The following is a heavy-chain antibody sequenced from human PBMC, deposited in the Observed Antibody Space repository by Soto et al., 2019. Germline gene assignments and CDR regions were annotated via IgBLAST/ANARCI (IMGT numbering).Heavy chain of an antibody. CDR1: GYTFTSYA. J-gene: IGHJ5*02. V-gene: IGHV1-3*01. Sequence: ASVKVSCKASGYTFTSYAMHWVRQAPGQRLEWMGWINAGNGNTKYSQKFQGRVTITRDTSASTAYMELSSLRSEDTAVYYCARDAAYGVVVPAAIWFDPWGQGTLVTVSS. D-gene: IGHD2-2*01. CDR2: INAGNGNT. CDR3: ARDAAYGVVVPAAIWFDP.